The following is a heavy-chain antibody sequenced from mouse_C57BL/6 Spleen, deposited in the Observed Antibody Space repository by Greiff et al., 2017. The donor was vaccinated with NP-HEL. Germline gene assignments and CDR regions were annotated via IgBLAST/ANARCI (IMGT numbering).Heavy chain of an antibody. V-gene: IGHV5-6*01. CDR1: GFTFSSYG. Sequence: EVHLVESGGDLVKPGGSLKLSCAASGFTFSSYGMSWVRQTPDKRLEWVATISSGGSYTYYPDSVKGRFTISRDNAKNTLYLQMSSLKSEDTAMYYCAREGNYGYVPDGMDYWGQGTSVTVSS. CDR2: ISSGGSYT. CDR3: AREGNYGYVPDGMDY. J-gene: IGHJ4*01. D-gene: IGHD2-2*01.